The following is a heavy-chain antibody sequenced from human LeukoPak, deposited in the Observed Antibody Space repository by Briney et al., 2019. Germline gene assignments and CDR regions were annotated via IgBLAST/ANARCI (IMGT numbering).Heavy chain of an antibody. CDR3: AKEHTRFCGVEYYFDY. D-gene: IGHD3-3*01. V-gene: IGHV3-23*01. CDR2: ISGSGGST. J-gene: IGHJ4*02. Sequence: GGSLRLSCAASGFTFSSYAMSWVRQAPGKGLEWVSAISGSGGSTYYADSVKGRFTISRDNSKNTLYLQMNSLRAKDTAVYYCAKEHTRFCGVEYYFDYWGQGTLVTVSS. CDR1: GFTFSSYA.